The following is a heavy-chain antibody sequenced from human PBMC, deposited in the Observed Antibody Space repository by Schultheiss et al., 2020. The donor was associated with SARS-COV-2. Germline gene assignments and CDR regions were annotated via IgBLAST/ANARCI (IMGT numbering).Heavy chain of an antibody. CDR1: GFTFSSYA. Sequence: GGSLRLSCAASGFTFSSYAMHWVRQAPGKGLEWVAVISYDGSNKYYADSVKGRFTISRDNSKNTLYLQMNSLRAEDTAVYYCARDDFIEVAGFSHYGMDVWGQGTTVTVSS. CDR3: ARDDFIEVAGFSHYGMDV. V-gene: IGHV3-30-3*01. J-gene: IGHJ6*02. D-gene: IGHD6-19*01. CDR2: ISYDGSNK.